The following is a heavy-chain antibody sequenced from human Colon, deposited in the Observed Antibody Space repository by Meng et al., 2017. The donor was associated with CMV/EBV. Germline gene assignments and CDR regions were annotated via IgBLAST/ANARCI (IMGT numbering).Heavy chain of an antibody. CDR1: GYTLTTYY. V-gene: IGHV1-46*01. CDR3: ARDPGLGWSDY. D-gene: IGHD2-15*01. J-gene: IGHJ4*02. Sequence: ASVKVSCKSSGYTLTTYYMHWVRQAPGQGLEWMGMINPSGSSTIYAQKFQGRVTMTKDMSASTVYLEVASLTSDDTAVYYCARDPGLGWSDYWGQGTLVTVSS. CDR2: INPSGSST.